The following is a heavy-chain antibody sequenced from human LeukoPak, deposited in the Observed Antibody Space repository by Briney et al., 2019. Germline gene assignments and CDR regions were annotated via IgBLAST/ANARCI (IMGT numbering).Heavy chain of an antibody. CDR3: ASFDLFGYCSGGSCSY. V-gene: IGHV4-4*02. CDR1: GGSISSSNW. CDR2: IYHSGST. J-gene: IGHJ4*02. D-gene: IGHD2-15*01. Sequence: SETLSLTCAVSGGSISSSNWWRWVRQPPGKGLEWIGEIYHSGSTNYNPSLKSRVTISVDKSKNQFSLKLSSVTAADTAVYYCASFDLFGYCSGGSCSYWGQGTLVTVSS.